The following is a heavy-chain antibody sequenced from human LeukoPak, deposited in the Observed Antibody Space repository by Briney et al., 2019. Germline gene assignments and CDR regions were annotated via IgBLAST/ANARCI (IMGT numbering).Heavy chain of an antibody. V-gene: IGHV1-69*05. CDR3: ARATRIPAATFYYFDY. CDR1: GGTFSSYA. D-gene: IGHD2-2*01. J-gene: IGHJ4*02. Sequence: SVKVSCKASGGTFSSYAISWVRQAPGQGLEWMGGIIPIFGTANYAQKFQGRVTITTDESTSTAYMELSSLRSEDTAVYYCARATRIPAATFYYFDYWGQGTLVTVSS. CDR2: IIPIFGTA.